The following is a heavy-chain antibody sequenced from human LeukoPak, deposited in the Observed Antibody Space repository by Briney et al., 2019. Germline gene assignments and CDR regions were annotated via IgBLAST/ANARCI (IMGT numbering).Heavy chain of an antibody. V-gene: IGHV1-2*06. CDR3: ARVDYGSGSIEVDP. D-gene: IGHD3-10*01. CDR2: INPNSGGT. Sequence: ASVKVSCKASGYTFTGYYMHWVRQAPGQGLEWMGRINPNSGGTNYAQKFQGRVTMTRDTPISTAYMELSRLRSDDTAVYYCARVDYGSGSIEVDPWGQGTLVTVSS. CDR1: GYTFTGYY. J-gene: IGHJ5*02.